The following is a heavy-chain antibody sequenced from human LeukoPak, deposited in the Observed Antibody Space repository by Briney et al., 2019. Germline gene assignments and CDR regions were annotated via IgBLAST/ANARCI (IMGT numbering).Heavy chain of an antibody. CDR1: GGSFSGYY. V-gene: IGHV4-34*01. CDR2: INHSGST. Sequence: PSETLSLTCAAYGGSFSGYYWSWIRQPPGKGLEWIGEINHSGSTNYNPSLKSRVTISVAKNQFSLKLSSVTAADTAVYYCARGWVTTPYYYYMDVWGKGTTVTVSS. CDR3: ARGWVTTPYYYYMDV. J-gene: IGHJ6*03. D-gene: IGHD2-21*02.